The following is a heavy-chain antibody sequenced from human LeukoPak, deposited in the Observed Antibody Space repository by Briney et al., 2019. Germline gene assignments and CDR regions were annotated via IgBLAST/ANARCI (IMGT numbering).Heavy chain of an antibody. CDR2: IYYSGST. Sequence: PSETLSFTCSVSGGSISSYYWSWIRQPPGKGLEWIGYIYYSGSTNYNPSLKSRVTISVDTSKNQFSLKLSSVTAADTAVYYCARDNDGWFDPWGQGTLVTVSS. CDR1: GGSISSYY. D-gene: IGHD1-1*01. J-gene: IGHJ5*02. CDR3: ARDNDGWFDP. V-gene: IGHV4-59*01.